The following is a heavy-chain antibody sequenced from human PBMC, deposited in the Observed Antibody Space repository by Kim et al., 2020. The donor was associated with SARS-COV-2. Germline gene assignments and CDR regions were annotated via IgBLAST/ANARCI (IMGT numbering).Heavy chain of an antibody. CDR2: IRSKAYGGTT. V-gene: IGHV3-49*04. D-gene: IGHD2-2*01. CDR3: TGMQLLPRAFDY. J-gene: IGHJ4*02. CDR1: GFTFGDYS. Sequence: GGSLRLSCTISGFTFGDYSMSWVRQAPGEGLEWVGFIRSKAYGGTTEYAASVKGRFTVSRDDSKNIAYLQMNSLKTEDTAVYYCTGMQLLPRAFDYWGQGTLVTVSS.